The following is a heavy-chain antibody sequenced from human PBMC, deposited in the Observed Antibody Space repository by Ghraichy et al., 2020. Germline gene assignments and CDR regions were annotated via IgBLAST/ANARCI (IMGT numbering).Heavy chain of an antibody. D-gene: IGHD5-18*01. V-gene: IGHV3-21*01. Sequence: AGSLRLSCAASGFTFSSYSMNWVRQAPGKGLEWVSSISSSSSYIYYADSVKGRFTISRDNAKNSLYLQMNSLRAEDTAVYYCARSAPRYSYGLNFDYWGQGTLVTVSS. CDR3: ARSAPRYSYGLNFDY. J-gene: IGHJ4*02. CDR2: ISSSSSYI. CDR1: GFTFSSYS.